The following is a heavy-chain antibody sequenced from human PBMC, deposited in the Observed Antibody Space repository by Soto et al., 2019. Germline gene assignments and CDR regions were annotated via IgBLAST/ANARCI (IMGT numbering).Heavy chain of an antibody. V-gene: IGHV1-3*01. CDR2: INAGNGNT. D-gene: IGHD3-10*01. CDR1: GYTFTSYA. Sequence: QVQLVQSGAEVKKPGASVKVSCKASGYTFTSYAMHWVRQAPGQRLEWMGWINAGNGNTKYSQKFQGRVTITRDTSASTAYMELSSLRSEDTAVYYCARDGGSGRSGSYPGYWGQGTLVTVSS. CDR3: ARDGGSGRSGSYPGY. J-gene: IGHJ4*02.